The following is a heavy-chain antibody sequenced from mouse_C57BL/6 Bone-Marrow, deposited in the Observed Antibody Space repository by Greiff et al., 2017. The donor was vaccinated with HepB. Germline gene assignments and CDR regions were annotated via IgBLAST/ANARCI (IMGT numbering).Heavy chain of an antibody. Sequence: QVHVKQPGAELVKPGASVKVSCKASGYTFTSYWMHWVKQRPGQGLEWIGRIHPSDSDTNYNQKFKGKATLTVDKSSSTAYMQLSSLTSEDSAVYYCAIGRNYGNYPAWFAYWGQGTLVTVSA. V-gene: IGHV1-74*01. D-gene: IGHD2-1*01. CDR1: GYTFTSYW. J-gene: IGHJ3*01. CDR3: AIGRNYGNYPAWFAY. CDR2: IHPSDSDT.